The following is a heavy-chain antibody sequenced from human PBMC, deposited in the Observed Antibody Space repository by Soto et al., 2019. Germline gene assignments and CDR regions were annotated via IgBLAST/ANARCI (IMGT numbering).Heavy chain of an antibody. CDR1: GGSISSYY. Sequence: QVQLQESGPGLVKPSETLSLTCTVSGGSISSYYWSWIRQPPGKGLEWIGYIYYSGSTNYNPSLKSRVTISVDTSKNQFSLKLSSVTAADTAVYYCARHGWPENWFDPWGQGTLVTVSS. CDR2: IYYSGST. CDR3: ARHGWPENWFDP. J-gene: IGHJ5*02. V-gene: IGHV4-59*01.